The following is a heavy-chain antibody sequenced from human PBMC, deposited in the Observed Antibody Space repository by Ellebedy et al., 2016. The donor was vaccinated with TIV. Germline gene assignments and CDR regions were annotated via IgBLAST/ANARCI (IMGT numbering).Heavy chain of an antibody. CDR3: VRESNNIGGLDF. V-gene: IGHV4-39*07. Sequence: SETLSLXCTVSGDSISSNTYWAWIRQPPGKGLEWIATIYYSGSTYYNPSLKSRVTISGDTSKNQFSLNLSSVTAADTAVYYCVRESNNIGGLDFWGQGTLVTVSS. J-gene: IGHJ4*02. CDR2: IYYSGST. CDR1: GDSISSNTY. D-gene: IGHD3-16*01.